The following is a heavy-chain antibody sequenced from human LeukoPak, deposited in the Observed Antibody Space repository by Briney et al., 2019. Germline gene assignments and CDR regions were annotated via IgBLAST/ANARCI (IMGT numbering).Heavy chain of an antibody. CDR2: INHSGST. D-gene: IGHD5-24*01. V-gene: IGHV4-34*01. CDR3: AREAEITRFDY. J-gene: IGHJ4*02. CDR1: GGSFSGYY. Sequence: SETLSLTCAVYGGSFSGYYWSWIRQPPGKGLEWIGEINHSGSTNYNPSLKSRVTISVDTSKNQFSLKLSPVTAADTAVYYCAREAEITRFDYWGQGTLVTVSS.